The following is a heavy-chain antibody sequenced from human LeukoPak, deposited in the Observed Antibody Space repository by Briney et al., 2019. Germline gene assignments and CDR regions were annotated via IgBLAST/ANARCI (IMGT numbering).Heavy chain of an antibody. CDR3: TRGASDRHSYYYYAMDV. J-gene: IGHJ6*02. Sequence: QPGGSLRLSFAASGFTFSDHYMDWVRQAPGKGLEWVGRIRDKANSYTTEYAASVKGRFTISRDDSKNSLYLQMSSLRTDDTAVYYCTRGASDRHSYYYYAMDVWGQGTTVTVSS. CDR1: GFTFSDHY. D-gene: IGHD4/OR15-4a*01. V-gene: IGHV3-72*01. CDR2: IRDKANSYTT.